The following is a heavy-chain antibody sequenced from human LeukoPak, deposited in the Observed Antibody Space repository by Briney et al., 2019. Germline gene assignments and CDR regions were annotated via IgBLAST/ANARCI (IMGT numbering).Heavy chain of an antibody. Sequence: ASVKVSCKASGYTFTGYYMHWVRQAPGQGLEWMGWINPNSGGTNYAQKFQGRVTMTRDTSISTAYMELSRLRSDDTAVYYCARGYDFWSGYYLLGLSSVWFDPLGQGTLVTVSS. V-gene: IGHV1-2*02. D-gene: IGHD3-3*01. CDR1: GYTFTGYY. CDR2: INPNSGGT. J-gene: IGHJ5*02. CDR3: ARGYDFWSGYYLLGLSSVWFDP.